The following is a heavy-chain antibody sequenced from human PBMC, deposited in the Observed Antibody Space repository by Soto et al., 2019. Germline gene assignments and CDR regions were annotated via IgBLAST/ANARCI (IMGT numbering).Heavy chain of an antibody. CDR1: GGTFSSYT. V-gene: IGHV1-69*02. J-gene: IGHJ4*02. CDR2: IIPILGIA. CDR3: ARVKVGYCSGGSCTVFDY. Sequence: SVKVSCKASGGTFSSYTISWVRQAPGQGLEWMGRIIPILGIANYAQKFQGRVTITADKSTSTAYMELSSLSSEDTAVYYCARVKVGYCSGGSCTVFDYWGQGTLVTVPS. D-gene: IGHD2-15*01.